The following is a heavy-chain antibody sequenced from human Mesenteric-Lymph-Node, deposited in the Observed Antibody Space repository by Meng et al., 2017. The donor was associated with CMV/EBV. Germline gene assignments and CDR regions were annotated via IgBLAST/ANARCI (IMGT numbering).Heavy chain of an antibody. CDR2: IYYSGST. CDR1: GGSISSYY. Sequence: SETLSLTCTVSGGSISSYYWSWIRQSPGKGLEWIGYIYYSGSTNYNPSLKSRVTISVDTSKNQFSLKLSSVTAADPTVYYYASLSFSSSGVYYYYYGMDVWGQGTTVTVSS. V-gene: IGHV4-59*01. CDR3: ASLSFSSSGVYYYYYGMDV. J-gene: IGHJ6*02. D-gene: IGHD6-6*01.